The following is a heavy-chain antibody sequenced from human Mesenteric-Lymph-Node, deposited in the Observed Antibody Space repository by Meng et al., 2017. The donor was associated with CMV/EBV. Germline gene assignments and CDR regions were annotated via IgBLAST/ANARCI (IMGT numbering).Heavy chain of an antibody. CDR3: ARRYCSSTSCYGGMDV. D-gene: IGHD2-2*01. V-gene: IGHV4-61*05. J-gene: IGHJ6*02. CDR2: IYYSGNT. Sequence: GSLRLSCTVSGGSISSNNYYWGWIRQPPGKGLEWIGYIYYSGNTNYNPSLTSRVTISVDTSKNQFSLKLSSVTAADTAVYYCARRYCSSTSCYGGMDVWGQGTTVTVSS. CDR1: GGSISSNNYY.